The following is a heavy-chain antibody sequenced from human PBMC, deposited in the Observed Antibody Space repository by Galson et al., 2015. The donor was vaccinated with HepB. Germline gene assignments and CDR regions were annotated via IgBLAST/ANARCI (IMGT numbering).Heavy chain of an antibody. CDR3: ARDEEPYSSSWYYFDY. V-gene: IGHV6-1*01. CDR2: THYRSKWYN. CDR1: GDSVSSNSAA. J-gene: IGHJ4*02. Sequence: CAISGDSVSSNSAAWNWIRQSPSRGLEWLGRTHYRSKWYNDYAVSVKSRITINPDTSKNQFSLQLNSVTPEDTAVYYCARDEEPYSSSWYYFDYWGQGTLVTVSS. D-gene: IGHD6-13*01.